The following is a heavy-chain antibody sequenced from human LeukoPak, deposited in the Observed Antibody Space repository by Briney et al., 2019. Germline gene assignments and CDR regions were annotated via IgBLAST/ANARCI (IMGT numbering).Heavy chain of an antibody. V-gene: IGHV4-34*01. Sequence: SETLSLTCAVYGGSFSGYYWSWIRQPPGKGLEWIGEINHSGSTNYNPSLKSRVTISVDTSKNQFSLKLSSVTAADTAVYYCARLYNSGWYVFDYWGQGTLVTVSS. CDR3: ARLYNSGWYVFDY. D-gene: IGHD6-19*01. CDR1: GGSFSGYY. CDR2: INHSGST. J-gene: IGHJ4*02.